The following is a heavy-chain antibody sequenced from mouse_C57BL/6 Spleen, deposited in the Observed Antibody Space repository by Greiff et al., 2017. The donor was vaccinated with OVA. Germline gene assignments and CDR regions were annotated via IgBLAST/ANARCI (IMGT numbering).Heavy chain of an antibody. D-gene: IGHD2-2*01. V-gene: IGHV1-61*01. CDR2: IYPSDSET. Sequence: QVQLQQPGAELVRPGSSVKLSCKASGYTFTSYWMDWVKQRPGQGLEWIGNIYPSDSETHYNQKFKDKATLTVDKSSSTAYMQLSSLTSEDSAVYYCARSRGYGYDEGDYWGQGTTLTVSS. J-gene: IGHJ2*01. CDR1: GYTFTSYW. CDR3: ARSRGYGYDEGDY.